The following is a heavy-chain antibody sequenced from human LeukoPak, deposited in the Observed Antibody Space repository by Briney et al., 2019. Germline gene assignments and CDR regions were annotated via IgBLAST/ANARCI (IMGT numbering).Heavy chain of an antibody. CDR2: MNPNSGNT. CDR3: ARSVGDYDFWSGYYHY. J-gene: IGHJ4*02. D-gene: IGHD3-3*01. Sequence: VASVKVSCKASGYTFTSYDINWVRQATGQGLEWMGWMNPNSGNTGYAQKFQGRVTITRNTSISTACMELSSLRSEDTAVYYCARSVGDYDFWSGYYHYWGQGTLVTVSS. V-gene: IGHV1-8*03. CDR1: GYTFTSYD.